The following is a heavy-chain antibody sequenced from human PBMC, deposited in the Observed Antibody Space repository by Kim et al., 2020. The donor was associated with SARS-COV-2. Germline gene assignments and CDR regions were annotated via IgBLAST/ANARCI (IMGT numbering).Heavy chain of an antibody. CDR1: GFTFSSYT. J-gene: IGHJ5*02. V-gene: IGHV3-23*01. D-gene: IGHD3-9*01. CDR3: AKALLRYFDWLLS. Sequence: GGSLRLSCAASGFTFSSYTMSWVRQAPGKGLEWVSAISGSGGSTYYADSVKGRFTISRDNSKNTLYLQMNSLRAEDTAVYYCAKALLRYFDWLLSWGQGTLVTVSP. CDR2: ISGSGGST.